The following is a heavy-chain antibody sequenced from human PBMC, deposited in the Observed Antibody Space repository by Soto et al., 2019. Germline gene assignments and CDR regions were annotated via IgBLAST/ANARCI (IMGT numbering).Heavy chain of an antibody. Sequence: SETLSLTCTVSGGSISSYYWSWIRQPPGKGLEWIGYIYYSGSTNYNPSLKSRVTISVDTSKNQFSLKLSSVTAADTAVYYCARTRFNWFDPWGQGTLVTSPQ. CDR3: ARTRFNWFDP. CDR2: IYYSGST. J-gene: IGHJ5*02. V-gene: IGHV4-59*01. CDR1: GGSISSYY.